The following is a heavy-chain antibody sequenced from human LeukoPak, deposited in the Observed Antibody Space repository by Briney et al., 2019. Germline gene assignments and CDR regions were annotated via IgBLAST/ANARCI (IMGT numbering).Heavy chain of an antibody. CDR1: GYTFISYD. CDR3: AREIFVDTAMVIFDY. CDR2: INPNSGGT. D-gene: IGHD5-18*01. V-gene: IGHV1-2*02. J-gene: IGHJ4*02. Sequence: ASVKVSCKASGYTFISYDINWVRQAPGQGLEWMGWINPNSGGTNYAQKFQGRVTMTRDTSISTAYMELSRLRSDDTAVYYCAREIFVDTAMVIFDYWGQGTLVTVSS.